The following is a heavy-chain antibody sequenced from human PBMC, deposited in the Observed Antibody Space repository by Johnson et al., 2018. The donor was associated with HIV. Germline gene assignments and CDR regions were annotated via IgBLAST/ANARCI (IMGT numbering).Heavy chain of an antibody. J-gene: IGHJ3*02. Sequence: VQLVESGGGLIQPGESLRLYCAASGFSVSNNHMTWVRQAPGKGLEWVSVIYSGGSKYYADSVKGRFTISRENSNNTLYQQMKSLRAEDTAVYYWSKEWNWGLCKYAFDIWCQGTRVTVSS. V-gene: IGHV3-53*01. CDR1: GFSVSNNH. CDR3: SKEWNWGLCKYAFDI. CDR2: IYSGGSK. D-gene: IGHD7-27*01.